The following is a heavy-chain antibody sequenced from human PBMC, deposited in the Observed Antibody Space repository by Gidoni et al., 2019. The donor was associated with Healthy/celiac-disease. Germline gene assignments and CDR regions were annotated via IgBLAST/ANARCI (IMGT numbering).Heavy chain of an antibody. J-gene: IGHJ4*02. D-gene: IGHD6-19*01. V-gene: IGHV4-59*01. CDR3: ARDEYSSGWSDY. CDR1: GGSISSYY. Sequence: QVPLPESGPGLVKPSETLSLTCTVSGGSISSYYWSWIRQPPGKGLEWIWDIYYSGSTNYNPSLKSRVTISVDTSKNQLSLKLSSVTAADTDVYYCARDEYSSGWSDYWGQGTLVTVSS. CDR2: IYYSGST.